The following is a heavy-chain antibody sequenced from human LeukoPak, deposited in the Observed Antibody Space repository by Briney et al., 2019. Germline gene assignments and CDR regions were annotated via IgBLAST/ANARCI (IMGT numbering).Heavy chain of an antibody. CDR3: AREQGSGRKNYFDY. D-gene: IGHD3-10*01. Sequence: SETLSLTCTVSGGSISSSSYYWGWIRQPPGKGLEWIGSIYYSGSTYYNPSLKSRVTISVDTSKNQFSLKLSSVTAADTAVYYCAREQGSGRKNYFDYWGQGTLVTVSS. J-gene: IGHJ4*02. CDR1: GGSISSSSYY. V-gene: IGHV4-39*07. CDR2: IYYSGST.